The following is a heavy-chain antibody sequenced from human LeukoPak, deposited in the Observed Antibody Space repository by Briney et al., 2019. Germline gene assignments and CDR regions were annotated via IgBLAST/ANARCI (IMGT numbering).Heavy chain of an antibody. J-gene: IGHJ3*01. D-gene: IGHD3-10*01. CDR2: IKEDGSER. Sequence: GGSLRLSCAASGFTLSSYWMSWVRQAPGKGLEWVANIKEDGSERYYVDSVKGRFTISRDNAKNSLYLHMNSLTAEDTAMYYCARDWLAGVPFDAFDLWGQGTMVTVSS. CDR3: ARDWLAGVPFDAFDL. CDR1: GFTLSSYW. V-gene: IGHV3-7*01.